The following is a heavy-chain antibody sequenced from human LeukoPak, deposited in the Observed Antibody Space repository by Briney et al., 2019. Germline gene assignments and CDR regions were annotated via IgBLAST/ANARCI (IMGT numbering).Heavy chain of an antibody. CDR2: IKQDGSEK. D-gene: IGHD3-22*01. CDR3: ANDYYYDSSGSHG. J-gene: IGHJ4*02. CDR1: GFTFSSYW. Sequence: GGSLSLSCAASGFTFSSYWMSWVRQAPGKGLEWVANIKQDGSEKYYVDSVKGRFTISRDNAKNSLYLQMNSLRAEDTAVYYCANDYYYDSSGSHGWGQGTLVTVSS. V-gene: IGHV3-7*01.